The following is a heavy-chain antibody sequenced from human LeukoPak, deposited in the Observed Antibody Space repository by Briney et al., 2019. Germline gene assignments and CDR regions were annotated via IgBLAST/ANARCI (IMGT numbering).Heavy chain of an antibody. CDR3: ARDGYNEEDWYFDL. D-gene: IGHD5-24*01. V-gene: IGHV3-30*03. J-gene: IGHJ2*01. CDR1: GFTFSSYG. Sequence: GGSLRLSCAASGFTFSSYGMHWVRQAPGKGLEWVAAISYDGSNKFYADSVKGRFTISRDNSKNTLYLQMNSLRAEDTAVYYCARDGYNEEDWYFDLWGRGILVTVSS. CDR2: ISYDGSNK.